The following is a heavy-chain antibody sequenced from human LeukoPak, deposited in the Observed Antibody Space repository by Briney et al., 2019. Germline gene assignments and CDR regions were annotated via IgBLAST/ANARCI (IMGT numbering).Heavy chain of an antibody. Sequence: PPGGSLRLSCAASGFTFSNYAMTWVRQAPGKGPEWGSVISGSGGSTYYADSVKGRFTLSRDHSKNTLYLQTNRLRAHDTALYYCGKSEAYSVAYGIDFWGEGTLVTVSS. D-gene: IGHD3-10*01. J-gene: IGHJ4*02. CDR2: ISGSGGST. CDR3: GKSEAYSVAYGIDF. V-gene: IGHV3-23*01. CDR1: GFTFSNYA.